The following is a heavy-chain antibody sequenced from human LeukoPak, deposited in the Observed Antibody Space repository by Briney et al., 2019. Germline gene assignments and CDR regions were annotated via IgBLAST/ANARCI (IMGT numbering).Heavy chain of an antibody. CDR3: SRDGPRDYDILTALDF. CDR1: GFNFQLYA. J-gene: IGHJ4*02. D-gene: IGHD3-9*01. CDR2: ISYGGDNK. Sequence: GGSLRLSCAASGFNFQLYAMHWVRQAPGKGLEWGAFISYGGDNKYYADSVKGRFTISRDNSKSMLYLQMNGLRPEDTAVYYCSRDGPRDYDILTALDFWGQGTVVSVSS. V-gene: IGHV3-30*04.